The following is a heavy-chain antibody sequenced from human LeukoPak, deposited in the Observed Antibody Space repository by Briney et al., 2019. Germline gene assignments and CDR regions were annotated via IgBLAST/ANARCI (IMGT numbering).Heavy chain of an antibody. V-gene: IGHV3-23*01. Sequence: GGSLRLSCTASGFTFSSYAMSWVRQAPGKGLEWVSAISGSGGSTYYADSVKGRFTISRDNSKNTLYLQMNSLRAEDTAVYYYARRGFSRFDYWGQGTLVTVSS. CDR3: ARRGFSRFDY. J-gene: IGHJ4*02. D-gene: IGHD1-26*01. CDR2: ISGSGGST. CDR1: GFTFSSYA.